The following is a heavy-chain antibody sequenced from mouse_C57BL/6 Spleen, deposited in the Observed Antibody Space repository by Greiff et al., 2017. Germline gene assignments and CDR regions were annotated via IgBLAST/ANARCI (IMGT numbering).Heavy chain of an antibody. CDR2: IYPRSGNT. CDR1: GYTFTSYG. J-gene: IGHJ1*03. D-gene: IGHD2-13*01. CDR3: ARGDYPYWYFDV. V-gene: IGHV1-81*01. Sequence: VQLQQSGAELARPGASVKLSCKASGYTFTSYGISWVKQRTGQGLEWIGEIYPRSGNTYYNEKFKGKATLTADKSSSTAYMELRSLTSEDAAVYFCARGDYPYWYFDVWGTGTTVTVSS.